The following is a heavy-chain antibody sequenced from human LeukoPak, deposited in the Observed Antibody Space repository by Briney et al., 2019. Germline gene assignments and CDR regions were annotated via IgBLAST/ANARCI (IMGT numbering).Heavy chain of an antibody. J-gene: IGHJ5*02. D-gene: IGHD3-16*02. V-gene: IGHV4-34*01. CDR3: ARIDYDYVWGSYRYNWFDP. CDR1: GGSFSGYY. Sequence: SETLSLTCAVYGGSFSGYYWSWIRQPPGKGLEWIGEINHSGSTNYNPSLKSRVTISVDTSKNQFFLKLSSVTAADTAVYYCARIDYDYVWGSYRYNWFDPWGQGTLVTVSS. CDR2: INHSGST.